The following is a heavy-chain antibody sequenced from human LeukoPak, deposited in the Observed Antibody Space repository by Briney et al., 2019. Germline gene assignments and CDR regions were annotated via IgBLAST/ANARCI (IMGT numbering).Heavy chain of an antibody. D-gene: IGHD2-21*02. Sequence: GGSLRLSCAASEFTFSSFAMSWVRQAPGKGLEWVSAISGSGGSTYYADSVKGRFTISRDNSKNTLYLQMNSLRAEDTAVYYCAKRGGLPPLDYYYYYMDVWGKGTTVTVSS. CDR2: ISGSGGST. V-gene: IGHV3-23*01. CDR1: EFTFSSFA. CDR3: AKRGGLPPLDYYYYYMDV. J-gene: IGHJ6*03.